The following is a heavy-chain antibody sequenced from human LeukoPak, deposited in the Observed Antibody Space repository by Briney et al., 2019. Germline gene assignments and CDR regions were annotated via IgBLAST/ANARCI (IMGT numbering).Heavy chain of an antibody. CDR3: ARVMGMPGFLDL. J-gene: IGHJ2*01. CDR2: INPNSGGT. Sequence: ASVKVSCKASGYTFTGYYMHWVRQAPGQGLEWMGWINPNSGGTNYAQKFQGRVTMTRDTSISTAYMELSSLRAEDTAVYYCARVMGMPGFLDLWGRGTLVTVSS. V-gene: IGHV1-2*02. D-gene: IGHD7-27*01. CDR1: GYTFTGYY.